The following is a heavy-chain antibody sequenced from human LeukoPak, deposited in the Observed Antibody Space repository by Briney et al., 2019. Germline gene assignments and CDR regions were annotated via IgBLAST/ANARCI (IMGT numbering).Heavy chain of an antibody. Sequence: SETLSLTCTVSGGSISSYYWSWIGQPPGKGLEWIGYIYYSGSTNYNPSLKSRVTISVDTSKNQFSLKLSSVTAADTAVYYCASSPGVGAIDYWGQGTLVTVSS. CDR1: GGSISSYY. V-gene: IGHV4-59*08. CDR2: IYYSGST. CDR3: ASSPGVGAIDY. J-gene: IGHJ4*02. D-gene: IGHD1-26*01.